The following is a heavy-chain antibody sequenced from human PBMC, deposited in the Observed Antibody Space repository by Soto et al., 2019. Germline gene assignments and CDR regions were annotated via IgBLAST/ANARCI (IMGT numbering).Heavy chain of an antibody. CDR3: ARGDSTDCSNGVCSFFYNHDMDV. Sequence: ASVKVSCKASGYRFTDYYIHWVRQAPGQGPEWMGWINPKSGGTSTAQKFQGWVTMTTDTSISTASMELTRLTSDDTAIYYCARGDSTDCSNGVCSFFYNHDMDVWGQGTTVTVSS. CDR1: GYRFTDYY. J-gene: IGHJ6*02. D-gene: IGHD2-8*01. V-gene: IGHV1-2*04. CDR2: INPKSGGT.